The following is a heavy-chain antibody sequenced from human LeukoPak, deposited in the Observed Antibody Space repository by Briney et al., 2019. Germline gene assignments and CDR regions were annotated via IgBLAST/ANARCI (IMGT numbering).Heavy chain of an antibody. Sequence: SETLSLTCAVYGGSFSGYYWSWIRQPPGKGLEWIGEINHSGSTNYNPSLKSRVTISVDTFKNQFSLKLSSVTAADTAVYYCAGSHYDILTGYYIFDYWGQGTLVTVSS. CDR1: GGSFSGYY. J-gene: IGHJ4*02. V-gene: IGHV4-34*01. CDR2: INHSGST. CDR3: AGSHYDILTGYYIFDY. D-gene: IGHD3-9*01.